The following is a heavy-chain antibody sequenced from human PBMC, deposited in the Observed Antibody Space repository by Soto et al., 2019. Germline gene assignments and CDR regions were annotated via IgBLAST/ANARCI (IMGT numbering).Heavy chain of an antibody. J-gene: IGHJ3*01. V-gene: IGHV3-74*01. Sequence: EVQLVESGGGLVQPGGSLRLSCAASGFTFSINWMHWVRQDPGKGLVWVSRISSDGSSTIYADSVKGRFTISRDNAKNTLYLQMNSLRVEDTAVYYCARAPLRAETAFDVWGQGTMVTVSS. CDR3: ARAPLRAETAFDV. CDR2: ISSDGSST. CDR1: GFTFSINW.